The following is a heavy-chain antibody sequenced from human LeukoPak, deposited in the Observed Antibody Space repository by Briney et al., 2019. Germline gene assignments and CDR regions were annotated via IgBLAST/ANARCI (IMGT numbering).Heavy chain of an antibody. J-gene: IGHJ4*02. Sequence: ASVKVSCKVSGYTLTELSMHWVRQATGQGLEWMGWMSPNSGDTGYAQKFQGRVTMTSDSSISTAYMELSSLRSEDTAIYYCARVGELLFQGGFDYWGQGTLVTVSS. V-gene: IGHV1-8*01. D-gene: IGHD1-26*01. CDR3: ARVGELLFQGGFDY. CDR1: GYTLTELS. CDR2: MSPNSGDT.